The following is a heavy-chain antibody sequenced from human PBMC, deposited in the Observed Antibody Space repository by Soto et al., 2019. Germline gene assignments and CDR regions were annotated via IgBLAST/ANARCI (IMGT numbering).Heavy chain of an antibody. V-gene: IGHV4-34*01. Sequence: KTSETLSLTCAVYGGSFSGYYWSWIRQPPGKGLEWIGEINHSGSTNYNPSLKSRVTISVDTSKNQFSLKLSSVTAADTAVYYCARLRMVRGFPVGYYGMDVWGQGTTVTVSS. CDR3: ARLRMVRGFPVGYYGMDV. J-gene: IGHJ6*02. CDR1: GGSFSGYY. CDR2: INHSGST. D-gene: IGHD3-10*01.